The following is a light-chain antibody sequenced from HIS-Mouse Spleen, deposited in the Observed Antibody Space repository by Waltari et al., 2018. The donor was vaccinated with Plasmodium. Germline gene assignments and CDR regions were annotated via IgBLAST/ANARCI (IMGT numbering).Light chain of an antibody. CDR2: EVS. J-gene: IGLJ2*01. V-gene: IGLV2-14*01. Sequence: QSALTQPASVSGSPGQSIPISCTGTSRDVGGSHYVSWYQQHPGKAPKLMIYEVSNRPSGVSNRFSGSKSGNTASLTISGLQAEDEADYYCSSYTSSSTLLFGGGTKLTVL. CDR1: SRDVGGSHY. CDR3: SSYTSSSTLL.